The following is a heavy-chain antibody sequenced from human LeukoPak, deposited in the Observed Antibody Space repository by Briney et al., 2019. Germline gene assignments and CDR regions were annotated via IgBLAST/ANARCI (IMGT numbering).Heavy chain of an antibody. Sequence: GGSLRLSCAASGFTFSSYGMHWVRQAPGKGLEWVAVISYDGSNKYYADSVEGRFTISRDNSKNTLYLQMNSLRAEDTAVYYCARDVIAAAGTYYYYGMDVWGQGTTVIVSS. CDR3: ARDVIAAAGTYYYYGMDV. CDR1: GFTFSSYG. CDR2: ISYDGSNK. D-gene: IGHD6-13*01. J-gene: IGHJ6*02. V-gene: IGHV3-30*03.